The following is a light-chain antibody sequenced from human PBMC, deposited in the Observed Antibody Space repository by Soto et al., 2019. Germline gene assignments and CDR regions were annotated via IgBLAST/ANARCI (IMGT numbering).Light chain of an antibody. CDR2: AAS. V-gene: IGKV1-39*01. CDR3: QQYGTWT. J-gene: IGKJ1*01. Sequence: DIQMTQSPSSLSASVGDRVTIICRASQTISRYLNWYQQKPGKAPKLLIYAASTLQSGVPSRFSGSGSGTDFTLTISRLEPEDFAVYYCQQYGTWTFGQGTKV. CDR1: QTISRY.